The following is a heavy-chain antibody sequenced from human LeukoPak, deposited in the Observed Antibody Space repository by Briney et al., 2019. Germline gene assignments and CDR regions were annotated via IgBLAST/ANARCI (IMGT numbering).Heavy chain of an antibody. D-gene: IGHD3-10*01. CDR2: INPSGGST. CDR3: ARGDYGSGSPYYYYYMDV. V-gene: IGHV1-46*01. J-gene: IGHJ6*03. CDR1: GYTFTSYY. Sequence: ASVRVSCKASGYTFTSYYMHWVRQAPGQGLEWMGIINPSGGSTSYAQKFQGRVTMTGDMSTSTVYMELSSLRSEDTAVYYCARGDYGSGSPYYYYYMDVWGKGTTVTISS.